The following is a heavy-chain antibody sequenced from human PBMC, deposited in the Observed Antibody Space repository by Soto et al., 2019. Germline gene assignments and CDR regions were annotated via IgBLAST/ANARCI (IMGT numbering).Heavy chain of an antibody. D-gene: IGHD3-3*01. V-gene: IGHV3-30-3*01. J-gene: IGHJ6*02. CDR1: GGTFSSYA. Sequence: GGSLRLSCASSGGTFSSYAMHWVRQAPGKGLEWVAVISYDGSNKYYADSVKGRFTISRDNSKNTLYLQMNSLRAEDTAVYYCARDIITTSKQGYYYYYYGMDVWGQGTTVTVSS. CDR3: ARDIITTSKQGYYYYYYGMDV. CDR2: ISYDGSNK.